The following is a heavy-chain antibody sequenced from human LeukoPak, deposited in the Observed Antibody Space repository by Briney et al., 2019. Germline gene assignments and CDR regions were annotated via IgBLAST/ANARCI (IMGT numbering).Heavy chain of an antibody. D-gene: IGHD4-17*01. CDR1: GFIVSSNY. CDR2: IYSGGST. J-gene: IGHJ4*02. CDR3: ARGSADGDYLFY. V-gene: IGHV3-53*01. Sequence: GGSLRLSCAASGFIVSSNYMSWVRQAPGKGLEWVSVIYSGGSTYYADSVKGRFTISRDNSKHTLYLQMNSLRAEDTAVYYCARGSADGDYLFYWGQGTVVTVSS.